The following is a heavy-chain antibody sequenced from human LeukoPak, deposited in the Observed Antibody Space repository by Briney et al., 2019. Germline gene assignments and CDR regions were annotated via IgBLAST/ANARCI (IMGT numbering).Heavy chain of an antibody. V-gene: IGHV3-11*01. D-gene: IGHD4-17*01. CDR2: ISSSGSTI. CDR1: GFTFSDYY. J-gene: IGHJ3*02. CDR3: ATTVTTWPDAFDI. Sequence: GGSLRLSCAASGFTFSDYYMSWIRQAPGKGLEWVSYISSSGSTIYYADSVKGRFTISRDNAKNSLYLQMNSLRAEDTAVYYCATTVTTWPDAFDIWGQGTMVTVSS.